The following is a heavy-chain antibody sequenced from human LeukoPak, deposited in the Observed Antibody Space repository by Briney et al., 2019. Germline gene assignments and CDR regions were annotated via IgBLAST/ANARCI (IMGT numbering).Heavy chain of an antibody. V-gene: IGHV1-69*05. CDR1: GGTFSSYA. Sequence: SVKVSCKASGGTFSSYAISWVRQAPGQGLEWMGGIIPIFGTANYAQKFQGRVTITTDESTSTAYMELSSLRSEDTAVDYCARNSPKRRSPAVYSSSAQYWDVWGKGTTVTVSS. J-gene: IGHJ6*03. CDR2: IIPIFGTA. D-gene: IGHD6-6*01. CDR3: ARNSPKRRSPAVYSSSAQYWDV.